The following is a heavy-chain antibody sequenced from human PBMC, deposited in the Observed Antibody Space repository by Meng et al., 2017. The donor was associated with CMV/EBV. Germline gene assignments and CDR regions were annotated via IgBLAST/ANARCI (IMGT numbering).Heavy chain of an antibody. Sequence: GGSLRLSCAASGFTFSSYAMCWVRQAPGKGLEWVSAISGSGGSTYYADSVKGRFTISRDNSKNTLYLQMNSLRAEDTAVYYCAKEESYYDFWSGYPPRYFDYWGQGTLVTVSS. D-gene: IGHD3-3*01. V-gene: IGHV3-23*01. CDR2: ISGSGGST. J-gene: IGHJ4*02. CDR1: GFTFSSYA. CDR3: AKEESYYDFWSGYPPRYFDY.